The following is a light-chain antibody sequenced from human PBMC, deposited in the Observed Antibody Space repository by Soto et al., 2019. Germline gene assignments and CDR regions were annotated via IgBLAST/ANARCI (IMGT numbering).Light chain of an antibody. V-gene: IGKV4-1*01. Sequence: DIVMTQSPDSLAVSLGERATINCKSSQSLLYSSNNKNYLAWYQQKSGQPPKLRIYWASTRESGVPDRFSGSGSGTDFSLTISSLQAEDVAVYYCQRYYSAPTPPTFCQGNKLEIK. CDR2: WAS. CDR3: QRYYSAPTPPT. J-gene: IGKJ2*01. CDR1: QSLLYSSNNKNY.